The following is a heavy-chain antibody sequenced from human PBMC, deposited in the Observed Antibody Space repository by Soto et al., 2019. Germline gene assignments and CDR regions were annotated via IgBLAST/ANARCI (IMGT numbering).Heavy chain of an antibody. D-gene: IGHD1-26*01. V-gene: IGHV4-39*01. Sequence: XETLSLTCNVSGGSIYSNHYYWGWIRQPPGEGLEWIGNIFYSGSTYYNPSLRSRVTISIHTSKKQFSLKLSSVKAADPALYYCARQTIPYSGGYEGGFDDWAQGALVTVSS. J-gene: IGHJ4*02. CDR2: IFYSGST. CDR1: GGSIYSNHYY. CDR3: ARQTIPYSGGYEGGFDD.